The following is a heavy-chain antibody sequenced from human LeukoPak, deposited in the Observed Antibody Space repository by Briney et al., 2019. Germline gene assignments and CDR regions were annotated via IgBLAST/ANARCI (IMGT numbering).Heavy chain of an antibody. CDR2: ISSATGRT. CDR1: GFTFDSYA. V-gene: IGHV3-23*01. J-gene: IGHJ4*02. D-gene: IGHD3-22*01. CDR3: AKGYYDSSGYSKLLYYFDY. Sequence: GGSLRLSCAASGFTFDSYAMNWVRQAPGKGLEWVSVISSATGRTYYADSVKGRFTISRDNSKNTLYLQMNSLRAEDTAVYYCAKGYYDSSGYSKLLYYFDYWGQGTLVTVSS.